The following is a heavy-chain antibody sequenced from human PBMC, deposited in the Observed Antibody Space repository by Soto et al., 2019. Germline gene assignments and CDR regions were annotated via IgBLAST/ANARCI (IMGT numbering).Heavy chain of an antibody. CDR1: GGTFSSYA. Sequence: QVQLVQSGAEVKKPGSSVKVSCKASGGTFSSYAISWLRQAPGQGLEWMGGIIPIFGTANYAQKFQGRVTITADESTSTAYMELRRLRSEDTAVYYCAIHYYDSSGYYPSYYFDYWGQGTLVTVSS. CDR2: IIPIFGTA. J-gene: IGHJ4*02. V-gene: IGHV1-69*01. CDR3: AIHYYDSSGYYPSYYFDY. D-gene: IGHD3-22*01.